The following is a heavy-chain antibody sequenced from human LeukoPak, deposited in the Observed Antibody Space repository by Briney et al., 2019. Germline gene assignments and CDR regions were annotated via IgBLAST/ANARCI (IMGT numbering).Heavy chain of an antibody. CDR3: AKAINTERTTVTTLFDY. CDR2: ISDSGGST. V-gene: IGHV3-23*01. D-gene: IGHD4-17*01. J-gene: IGHJ4*02. Sequence: GWSLTLSRVACGLTLSWYAMSWVRQAPGKGLEGVGAISDSGGSTYYAHPVKGRFTISRDNSKNTLYMQMISLRAEDTAVYYCAKAINTERTTVTTLFDYWGQGTLVTVSS. CDR1: GLTLSWYA.